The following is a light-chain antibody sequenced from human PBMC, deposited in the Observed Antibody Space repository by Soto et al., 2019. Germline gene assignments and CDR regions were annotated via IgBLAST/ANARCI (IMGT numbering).Light chain of an antibody. CDR2: DVT. V-gene: IGLV2-14*01. CDR1: SSDVGGYNY. J-gene: IGLJ1*01. CDR3: SSYTSSGTRV. Sequence: QPVLTQPASVSGSPGQSITISCTGTSSDVGGYNYVSWYQQHPGKAPKLMIYDVTNGPSGVSNRFFGSKSGNTASLTISGLQAEDEADYYCSSYTSSGTRVFGTGTKLTVL.